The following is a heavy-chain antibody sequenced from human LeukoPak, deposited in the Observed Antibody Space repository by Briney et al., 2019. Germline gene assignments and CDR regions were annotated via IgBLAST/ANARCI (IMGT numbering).Heavy chain of an antibody. Sequence: GGSLRLSCATSGFAFSSSWMHWVRQAPGKGLEWVAVISYDGSNKYYADSVKGRFTISRDNSKNTLYLQMNSLRAEDTAVYYCARDGEPPLYCSGGSCYSIDYYYYGMDVWGQGTTVTVSS. V-gene: IGHV3-30-3*01. CDR2: ISYDGSNK. J-gene: IGHJ6*02. D-gene: IGHD2-15*01. CDR3: ARDGEPPLYCSGGSCYSIDYYYYGMDV. CDR1: GFAFSSSW.